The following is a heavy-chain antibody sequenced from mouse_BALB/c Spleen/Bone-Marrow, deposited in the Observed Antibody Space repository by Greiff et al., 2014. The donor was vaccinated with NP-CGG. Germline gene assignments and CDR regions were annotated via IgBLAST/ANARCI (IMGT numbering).Heavy chain of an antibody. D-gene: IGHD2-2*01. CDR2: ISSGSSNI. V-gene: IGHV5-17*02. CDR1: GFTFSSFG. Sequence: EVQVVESGGGLVQPGGSRKLSCAASGFTFSSFGMHWVRRAPEKGLEWVAYISSGSSNINYADTVKGRFTISRDNPKNTLFLQMTSLRSEDTAMYYCARWGYYYAMDYWGQGTSATVSS. CDR3: ARWGYYYAMDY. J-gene: IGHJ4*01.